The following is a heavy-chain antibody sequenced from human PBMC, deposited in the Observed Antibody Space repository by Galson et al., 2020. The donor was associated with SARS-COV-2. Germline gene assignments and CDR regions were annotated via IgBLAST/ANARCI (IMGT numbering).Heavy chain of an antibody. CDR1: GFTFSSHA. D-gene: IGHD6-19*01. V-gene: IGHV3-33*01. CDR3: ARDGQTRSGWAFDY. CDR2: IFFDGSDK. Sequence: GGSLRLSCAASGFTFSSHAMHWVRQAPGKGLEWVAQIFFDGSDKYYGDSVKGRFTISRDSSKHTVYLQMNNLRADDTAVYYCARDGQTRSGWAFDYWGQGTLVTVSS. J-gene: IGHJ4*02.